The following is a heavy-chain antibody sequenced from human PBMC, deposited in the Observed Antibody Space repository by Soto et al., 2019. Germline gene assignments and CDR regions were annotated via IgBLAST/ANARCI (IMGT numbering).Heavy chain of an antibody. CDR1: GFSLSTSGVG. Sequence: SGPTLVNPTQTLTLTCTFSGFSLSTSGVGVGWIRQPPGKALEWLALIYWDDDKRYSPSLKSRLTITKDTSKNQVVLTMTNMDPVDTATYYFAHTEGYYDSSGRNGHSWFDPWGQGTLVTVSS. CDR2: IYWDDDK. D-gene: IGHD3-22*01. J-gene: IGHJ5*02. V-gene: IGHV2-5*02. CDR3: AHTEGYYDSSGRNGHSWFDP.